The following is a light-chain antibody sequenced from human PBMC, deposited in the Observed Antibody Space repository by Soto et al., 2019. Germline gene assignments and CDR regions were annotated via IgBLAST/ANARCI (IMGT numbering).Light chain of an antibody. CDR1: QSVRSN. J-gene: IGKJ1*01. Sequence: EIVMTQSPATLSVSPGEWATLSCRASQSVRSNLAWYQQRPGRAPRLLIYAASTRATGIPARFSGSGSGTEFTLIIDSLQSEDFAVYYCQQYNNWPRTFGQGTKVEIK. V-gene: IGKV3-15*01. CDR2: AAS. CDR3: QQYNNWPRT.